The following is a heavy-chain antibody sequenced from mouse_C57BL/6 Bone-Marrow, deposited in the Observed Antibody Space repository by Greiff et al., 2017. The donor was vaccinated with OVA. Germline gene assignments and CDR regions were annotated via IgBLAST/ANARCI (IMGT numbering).Heavy chain of an antibody. CDR2: ISNGGGST. Sequence: EVMLVESGGGLVQPGGSLKLSYAASGFTFSDYYMYWVRQTPEKRLEWVAYISNGGGSTYYPDTVKGRFTISRDNAKNTLYLQMSRLKSEDTAMYYCARQTYFDVWGTGTTVTVSS. CDR3: ARQTYFDV. V-gene: IGHV5-12*01. CDR1: GFTFSDYY. J-gene: IGHJ1*03.